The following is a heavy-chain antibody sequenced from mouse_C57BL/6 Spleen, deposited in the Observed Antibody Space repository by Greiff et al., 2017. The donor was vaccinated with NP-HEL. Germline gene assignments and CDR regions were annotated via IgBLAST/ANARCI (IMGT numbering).Heavy chain of an antibody. V-gene: IGHV1-18*01. J-gene: IGHJ4*01. CDR2: INPNNGGT. Sequence: EVQLQQSGPELVKPGASVKIPCKASGYTFTDYNMDWVKQSHGKSLEWIGDINPNNGGTIYNQKFKGKATLTVDKSSSTAYMELRSLTSEDTAVYYCARPYDGYNAMDYWGQGTSVTVSS. CDR3: ARPYDGYNAMDY. D-gene: IGHD2-3*01. CDR1: GYTFTDYN.